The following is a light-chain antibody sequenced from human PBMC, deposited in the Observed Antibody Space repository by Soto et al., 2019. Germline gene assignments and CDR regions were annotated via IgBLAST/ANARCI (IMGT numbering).Light chain of an antibody. J-gene: IGKJ1*01. V-gene: IGKV1-5*03. Sequence: DIQMTQSPSTLSASVGARVPITCRASQSISSWLAWYQQNPGKAPKLLIYKASSLESGVPSRFSGSGSGTEFTLTISSLQHDDFATYYCQQYNSYSWTFGQGTKVDTK. CDR3: QQYNSYSWT. CDR2: KAS. CDR1: QSISSW.